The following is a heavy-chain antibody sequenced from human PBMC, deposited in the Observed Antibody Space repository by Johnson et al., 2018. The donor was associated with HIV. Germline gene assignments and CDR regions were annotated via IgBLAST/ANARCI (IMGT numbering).Heavy chain of an antibody. CDR1: GFTFSNYA. J-gene: IGHJ3*02. D-gene: IGHD7-27*01. CDR3: ASELGIRLDAFDI. Sequence: QEQLVESGGGVVQPGRSLRLSCAASGFTFSNYAMHWVRQAPGKGLEWVAVISYDGSNKYYADSVKGRFTISRDNSKNTLYLQMNSLRAEDTGVYYCASELGIRLDAFDIWGQGTMVTVSS. CDR2: ISYDGSNK. V-gene: IGHV3-30-3*01.